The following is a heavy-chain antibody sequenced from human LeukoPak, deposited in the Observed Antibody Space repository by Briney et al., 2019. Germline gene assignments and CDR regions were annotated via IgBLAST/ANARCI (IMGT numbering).Heavy chain of an antibody. Sequence: ASVKVSCKASGYTFTSYAMHWVRQAPGQRLEWMGWINAGNGNSKYSQKFQGRVTITRDTSASTAYMELSSLRSEDTAVYYCARPWVASDWFDPWGQGTLVTVSS. CDR1: GYTFTSYA. J-gene: IGHJ5*02. CDR3: ARPWVASDWFDP. D-gene: IGHD5-12*01. CDR2: INAGNGNS. V-gene: IGHV1-3*01.